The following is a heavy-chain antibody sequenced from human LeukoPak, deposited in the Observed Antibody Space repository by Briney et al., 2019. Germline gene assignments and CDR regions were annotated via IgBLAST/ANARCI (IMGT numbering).Heavy chain of an antibody. CDR1: GYTFTSYG. Sequence: ASVKVSCKASGYTFTSYGISWVRQAPGQGLEWMGGIIPIFGTANYAQKFQGRVTITADKSTSTAYMELSSLRSEDTAVYYCARDSVYSSGWYGSVDYWSQGTLVTVSS. CDR3: ARDSVYSSGWYGSVDY. D-gene: IGHD6-19*01. V-gene: IGHV1-69*06. J-gene: IGHJ4*02. CDR2: IIPIFGTA.